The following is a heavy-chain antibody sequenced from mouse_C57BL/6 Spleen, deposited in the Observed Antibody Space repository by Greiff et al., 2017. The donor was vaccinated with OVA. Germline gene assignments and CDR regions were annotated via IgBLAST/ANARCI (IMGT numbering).Heavy chain of an antibody. J-gene: IGHJ4*01. Sequence: VQLQQSGAELVMPGASVKLSCKASGYTFTSYWMHWVKQRPGQGLEWIGEIDPSDSYTNYNQKFKGKSTLTVDKSSSTAYMQLSSLTSEDSAVYYCARSRSYAMDYWGQGTSVTVSS. CDR2: IDPSDSYT. CDR3: ARSRSYAMDY. D-gene: IGHD2-14*01. CDR1: GYTFTSYW. V-gene: IGHV1-69*01.